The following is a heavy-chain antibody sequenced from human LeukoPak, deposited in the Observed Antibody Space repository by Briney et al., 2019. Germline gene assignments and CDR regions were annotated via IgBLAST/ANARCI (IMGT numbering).Heavy chain of an antibody. V-gene: IGHV4-30-4*08. CDR1: GYSISSGYY. Sequence: PSETLSLTCAVSGYSISSGYYWSWIRQPPGKGLEWIGYIYYSGSTYYNPSLKSRVTISVDASKNQFSLKLSSVTAADTAVYCCAREAGHDYSNYENYFDYWGQGTLVTVSS. CDR2: IYYSGST. J-gene: IGHJ4*02. CDR3: AREAGHDYSNYENYFDY. D-gene: IGHD4-11*01.